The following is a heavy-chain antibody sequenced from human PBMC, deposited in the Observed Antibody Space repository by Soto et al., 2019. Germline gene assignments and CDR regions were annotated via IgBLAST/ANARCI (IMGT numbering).Heavy chain of an antibody. CDR1: GYTFTSYG. CDR3: ARDLVGVGYYYDSSGYYPDAIDI. Sequence: ASVKVSCKASGYTFTSYGISWVRQAPGQGLEWMGWISAYNGNTNYAQKLQGRVTMTTDTSTSTAYMELRSLRSDDTAVYYCARDLVGVGYYYDSSGYYPDAIDIWGQGTMVTVSS. D-gene: IGHD3-22*01. CDR2: ISAYNGNT. V-gene: IGHV1-18*01. J-gene: IGHJ3*02.